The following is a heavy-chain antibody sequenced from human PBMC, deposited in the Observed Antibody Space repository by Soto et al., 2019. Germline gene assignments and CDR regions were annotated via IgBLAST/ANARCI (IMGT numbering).Heavy chain of an antibody. D-gene: IGHD5-18*01. CDR1: GFTFSSYW. CDR3: ARGRDTAMFNYFDY. V-gene: IGHV3-74*01. CDR2: INSDGSST. Sequence: EVQLVESGGGLVQPGGSLRLSCAASGFTFSSYWMHWVRQAPGKGLVWVSRINSDGSSTSYADSVKGRFTISRDNAKNTLYLEMNSLRAEDTAVYYWARGRDTAMFNYFDYWGQGTLVTVSS. J-gene: IGHJ4*02.